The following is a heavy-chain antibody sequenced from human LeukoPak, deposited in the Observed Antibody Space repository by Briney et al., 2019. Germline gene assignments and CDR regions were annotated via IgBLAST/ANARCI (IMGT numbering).Heavy chain of an antibody. CDR2: IHSSGST. CDR3: ARDTYYYYSNSWSEVFDN. V-gene: IGHV4-59*01. D-gene: IGHD3-22*01. J-gene: IGHJ3*02. Sequence: SETLSLSCTVSGGSIINYYWSWIRQPPGKGPEWIGYIHSSGSTNYDPSLRSRVTLSVDTYKNQLSLNLSSVTAADTAVYYCARDTYYYYSNSWSEVFDNWGRGTKVSVSS. CDR1: GGSIINYY.